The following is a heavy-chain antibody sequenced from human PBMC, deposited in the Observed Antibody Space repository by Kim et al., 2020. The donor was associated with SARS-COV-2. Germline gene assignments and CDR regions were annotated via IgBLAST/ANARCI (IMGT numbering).Heavy chain of an antibody. V-gene: IGHV3-30*18. Sequence: GGSLRLSCAASGFTFSSYGMHWVRQAPGKGLEWVAVISYDGNNNYYADSVKGRFTISRDNSKNTLYLQMNSLIAEDTAVYYCAKRGPMIVVVSEHGMDVWGRGTTVGVSS. CDR1: GFTFSSYG. J-gene: IGHJ6*02. CDR3: AKRGPMIVVVSEHGMDV. CDR2: ISYDGNNN. D-gene: IGHD3-22*01.